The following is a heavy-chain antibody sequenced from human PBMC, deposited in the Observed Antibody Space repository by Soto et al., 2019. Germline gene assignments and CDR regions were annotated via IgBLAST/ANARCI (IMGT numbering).Heavy chain of an antibody. D-gene: IGHD3-22*01. CDR2: IYWDNDK. CDR1: GFSLSTYGVS. CDR3: AHRLDSTYYYHCSGSSFDY. V-gene: IGHV2-5*02. J-gene: IGHJ4*02. Sequence: QITLKESGPTLVKPTQTLTLTCTFSGFSLSTYGVSVGWIRQPPGKALEWLALIYWDNDKYYSPSLKSRLTITKDTSENQVVLTMTNMDPLDTATYYCAHRLDSTYYYHCSGSSFDYWCQGTLVTVSS.